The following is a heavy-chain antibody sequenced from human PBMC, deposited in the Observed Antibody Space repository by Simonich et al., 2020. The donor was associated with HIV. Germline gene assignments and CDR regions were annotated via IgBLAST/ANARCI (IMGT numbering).Heavy chain of an antibody. CDR3: ARGFYQRLYYFDY. Sequence: QVQLQQWGAGLLKPSETLSLTCAVYGGSFRGYYWSSIRQPPGKGLEWIGEINHSGSTNYNPPLKSRVTISVDTSKNQFSLKLSSVTAADTAVYYCARGFYQRLYYFDYWGQGTLVTVSS. J-gene: IGHJ4*02. CDR2: INHSGST. V-gene: IGHV4-34*01. D-gene: IGHD2-2*01. CDR1: GGSFRGYY.